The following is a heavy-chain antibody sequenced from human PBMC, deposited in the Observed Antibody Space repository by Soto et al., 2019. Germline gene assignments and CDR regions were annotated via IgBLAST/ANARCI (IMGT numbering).Heavy chain of an antibody. D-gene: IGHD3-10*01. CDR3: ASDLAWGSGRDVVSEDWLDP. Sequence: QVQLMQSGAEVKKPGASVKVSCKASGYTFTNYGITWVRQAPGQGLEWMGWISAYNGDTVYAQKFQDRVTMTTDTSANAPAVEVRSLRSGDTAGNFCASDLAWGSGRDVVSEDWLDPWGQGTLVTFSS. CDR2: ISAYNGDT. CDR1: GYTFTNYG. V-gene: IGHV1-18*01. J-gene: IGHJ5*02.